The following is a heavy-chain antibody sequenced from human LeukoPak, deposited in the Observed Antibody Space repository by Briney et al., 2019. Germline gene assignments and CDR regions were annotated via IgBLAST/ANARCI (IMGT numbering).Heavy chain of an antibody. CDR1: GFTFSDYY. CDR2: ISSSGSTI. Sequence: GGSLRLSCAASGFTFSDYYMSWIRQAPGKGLEWVSYISSSGSTIYYADSVKGRFTISRDNAKNSLYLQMNSLRAEDTAVYYCARDPEDATNYYNYYMDVWGKGTTVTVSS. J-gene: IGHJ6*03. CDR3: ARDPEDATNYYNYYMDV. V-gene: IGHV3-11*04.